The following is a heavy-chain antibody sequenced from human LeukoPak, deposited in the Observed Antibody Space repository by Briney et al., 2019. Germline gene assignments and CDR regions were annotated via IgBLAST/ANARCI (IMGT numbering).Heavy chain of an antibody. Sequence: PAENLSLTCAVYGGSCSGYYWSWFRQPPGKELQGIGGINHTGSTNYNPSLNSQVTISVDTYKNQFSLKLSSVTAADTAVYYCARGRVLLWFGNKAYYFDYWGQGTLVRVSS. V-gene: IGHV4-34*01. CDR3: ARGRVLLWFGNKAYYFDY. J-gene: IGHJ4*02. CDR2: INHTGST. CDR1: GGSCSGYY. D-gene: IGHD3-10*01.